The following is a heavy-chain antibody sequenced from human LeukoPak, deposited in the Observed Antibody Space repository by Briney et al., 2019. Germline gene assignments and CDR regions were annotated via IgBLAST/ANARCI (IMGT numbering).Heavy chain of an antibody. V-gene: IGHV3-15*01. J-gene: IGHJ4*02. CDR2: IKSKTDGGTT. Sequence: GGSLRVSCAASGYTFRNAWMSWVRQAPGKGLEWVGRIKSKTDGGTTEYAAPVKGRFTISRDDSKSTLYLQMNSLKLEDTAVYYCGDPGDYRVGWGQETLVTVSS. CDR1: GYTFRNAW. D-gene: IGHD3-16*01. CDR3: GDPGDYRVG.